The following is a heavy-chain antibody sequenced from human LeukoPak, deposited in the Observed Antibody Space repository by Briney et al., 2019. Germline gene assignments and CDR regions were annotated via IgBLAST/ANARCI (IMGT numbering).Heavy chain of an antibody. V-gene: IGHV1-18*01. CDR2: ISAYNGNT. CDR3: ATAAGIAAAVVTFDY. Sequence: GASVKVSCKASGYTFTSYGISWVRQAPGQGLEWMGWISAYNGNTNYAQNLQDRVTMTTDTSTSTAYVELRSLRSDDTAVYYCATAAGIAAAVVTFDYWGQGTLVTVSS. J-gene: IGHJ4*02. D-gene: IGHD6-13*01. CDR1: GYTFTSYG.